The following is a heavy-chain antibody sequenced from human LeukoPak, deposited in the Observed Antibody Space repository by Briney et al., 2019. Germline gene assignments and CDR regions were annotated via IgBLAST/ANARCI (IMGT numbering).Heavy chain of an antibody. CDR1: GFTFSDNY. CDR2: ISGSGATM. J-gene: IGHJ4*02. Sequence: GGSLRLSCAASGFTFSDNYMSWIRQAPGKGLEWVLYISGSGATMNYADSVKGRFTISRDNAKNSLYLQMNSLRAEDTAVYYCARDSPDFDYWGQGTLVTVSS. CDR3: ARDSPDFDY. V-gene: IGHV3-11*01.